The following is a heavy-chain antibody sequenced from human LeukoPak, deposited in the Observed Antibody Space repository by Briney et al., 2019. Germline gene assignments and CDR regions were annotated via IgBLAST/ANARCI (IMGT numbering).Heavy chain of an antibody. Sequence: GSLRLSCAASGFSFSSYGMHWVRQAPGKGLEGVAVISYDGSNKYYADSVKGRFTISRDNSKNTLYLQMNSLRAEDTAVYYCAKDPVAGIPYDDYWGQGTLVTVSS. V-gene: IGHV3-30*18. D-gene: IGHD6-13*01. CDR3: AKDPVAGIPYDDY. J-gene: IGHJ4*02. CDR2: ISYDGSNK. CDR1: GFSFSSYG.